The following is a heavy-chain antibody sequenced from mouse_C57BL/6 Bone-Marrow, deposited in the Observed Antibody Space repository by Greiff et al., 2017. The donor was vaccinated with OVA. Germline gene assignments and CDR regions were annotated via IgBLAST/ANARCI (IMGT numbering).Heavy chain of an antibody. J-gene: IGHJ2*01. V-gene: IGHV1-69*01. CDR2: IDPSDSYT. D-gene: IGHD1-1*01. CDR3: ARSGYYGSRDLDY. CDR1: GYTFTSYW. Sequence: VQLQQPGAELVMPGASVKLSCEASGYTFTSYWMHWVKQRPGQGLEWIGEIDPSDSYTNYNQKFKGKSTLTVDKSSSTAYMQLSSLTSEDSAVYYCARSGYYGSRDLDYWGQGTTLTVSS.